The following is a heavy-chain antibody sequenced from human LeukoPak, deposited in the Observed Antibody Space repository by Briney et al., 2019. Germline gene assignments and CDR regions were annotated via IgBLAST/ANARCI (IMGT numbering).Heavy chain of an antibody. CDR1: GGSFSGYY. V-gene: IGHV4-59*10. CDR3: ARGPYSYDSSGAFDI. D-gene: IGHD3-22*01. Sequence: PSETLSLTCAVYGGSFSGYYWSWIRQPAGKGLEWIGRISSSGSTNYNPSLKSRVTISVDTSKNQFSLKLSSVTAADTAVYFCARGPYSYDSSGAFDIWGQGTMVTVSS. J-gene: IGHJ3*02. CDR2: ISSSGST.